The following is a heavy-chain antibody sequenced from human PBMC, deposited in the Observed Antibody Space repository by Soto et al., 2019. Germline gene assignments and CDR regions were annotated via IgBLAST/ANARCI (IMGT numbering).Heavy chain of an antibody. CDR3: ARGSTVTAGGFDS. CDR1: GGSISSGGYY. CDR2: IYYSGST. Sequence: QVQLQESGPGLVKPSQTLSLTCTVSGGSISSGGYYWSWIPHHPGNGLEWIGNIYYSGSTYYTPSLKSRVTISVDTSKNPFSLKLSSVTAADTAVYDCARGSTVTAGGFDSWGQGTLVTVSS. V-gene: IGHV4-31*03. D-gene: IGHD4-17*01. J-gene: IGHJ4*02.